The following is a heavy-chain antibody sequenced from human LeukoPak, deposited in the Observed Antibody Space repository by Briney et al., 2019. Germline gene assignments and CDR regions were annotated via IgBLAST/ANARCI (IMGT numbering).Heavy chain of an antibody. CDR3: ARGRKDYVWGSYRFPIFDY. J-gene: IGHJ4*02. CDR2: IYSGST. V-gene: IGHV3-53*01. D-gene: IGHD3-16*02. CDR1: GFTVSSNS. Sequence: GGSLRLSCTVSGFTVSSNSMSWVRQAPGKGLEWVSFIYSGSTHYSDSVKGRFTISRDNSKNTLYLQMNGLRAEDTAVYYCARGRKDYVWGSYRFPIFDYWGQGTLVTVSS.